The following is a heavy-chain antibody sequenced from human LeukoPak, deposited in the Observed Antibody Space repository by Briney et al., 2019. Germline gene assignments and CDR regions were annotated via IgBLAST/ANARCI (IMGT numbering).Heavy chain of an antibody. CDR3: AKDVAVAGNGGFDY. CDR1: GFTFSSYG. CDR2: MRYDGSNK. D-gene: IGHD6-19*01. J-gene: IGHJ4*02. Sequence: GGSMRLSCAASGFTFSSYGMHWVRQAPGKWLEWVAFMRYDGSNKYYADSVNDRFTISRDNSKNTLYLQMNSLRAEDTAVYYCAKDVAVAGNGGFDYWGRGTLVTVSS. V-gene: IGHV3-30*02.